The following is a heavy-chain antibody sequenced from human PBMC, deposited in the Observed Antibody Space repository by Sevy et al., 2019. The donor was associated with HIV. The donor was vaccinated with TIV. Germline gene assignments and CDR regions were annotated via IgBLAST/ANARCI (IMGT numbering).Heavy chain of an antibody. CDR2: ISYDGSNK. CDR1: GFTFSSYA. V-gene: IGHV3-30-3*01. D-gene: IGHD6-19*01. J-gene: IGHJ6*02. CDR3: ARVKWLVRDGMDV. Sequence: GGSLRLSCAASGFTFSSYAMHWVRQAPGKGLEWVAVISYDGSNKYYADSVKGRFTISRDNSKNTLYLQTNSLRAEDTAVYYCARVKWLVRDGMDVWGQGTTVTVSS.